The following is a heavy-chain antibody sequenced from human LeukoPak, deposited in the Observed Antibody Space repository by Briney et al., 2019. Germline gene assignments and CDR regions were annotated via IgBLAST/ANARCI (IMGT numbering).Heavy chain of an antibody. J-gene: IGHJ4*02. CDR1: GYTLTEFS. D-gene: IGHD3-22*01. V-gene: IGHV1-24*01. CDR2: FDPEDGET. Sequence: ASVKVSCKVSGYTLTEFSMHWVRQAPGKGLEWMGGFDPEDGETIYAQKFQGRVTMTEDTSTDTAYMELSSLRSEDTAVYYCATLSTSHYDSSGYYSTFLDYWGQGTLVTVSS. CDR3: ATLSTSHYDSSGYYSTFLDY.